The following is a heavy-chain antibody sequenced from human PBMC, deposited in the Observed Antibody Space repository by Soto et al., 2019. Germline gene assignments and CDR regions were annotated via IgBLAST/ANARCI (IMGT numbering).Heavy chain of an antibody. Sequence: QLQLQESGPGLVKPSETLSLTCTVSGYSVSSTNYYWGWMRQAPGKGLEWIGSIYFSGSTYYHPSLKTRLTRSVDTARNQSSLRLSSVTAADTAVYYCARHGFQVRGYCSGGSCPLHWGQGTLVTVSS. V-gene: IGHV4-39*01. CDR1: GYSVSSTNYY. D-gene: IGHD2-15*01. CDR3: ARHGFQVRGYCSGGSCPLH. CDR2: IYFSGST. J-gene: IGHJ4*02.